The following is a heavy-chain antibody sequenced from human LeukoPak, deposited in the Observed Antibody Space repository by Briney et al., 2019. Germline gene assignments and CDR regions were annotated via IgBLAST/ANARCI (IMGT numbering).Heavy chain of an antibody. CDR2: IRYDGSNK. CDR3: AKGVVDY. J-gene: IGHJ4*02. Sequence: GGSLRLSCAASGFTFSSYGMHWVRQAPGKGLEWVAFIRYDGSNKHYADSAKGRFTISRDNSKNTLYLQMNSLRAEDTAVYYCAKGVVDYWGQGTLVTVSS. CDR1: GFTFSSYG. V-gene: IGHV3-30*02.